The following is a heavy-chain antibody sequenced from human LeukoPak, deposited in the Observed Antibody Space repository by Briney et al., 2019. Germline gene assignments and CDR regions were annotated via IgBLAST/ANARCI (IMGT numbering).Heavy chain of an antibody. CDR1: GYTFTSYY. J-gene: IGHJ4*02. D-gene: IGHD6-13*01. CDR3: ARTVGKQQLGFDY. Sequence: ASVKVSCKASGYTFTSYYMHWVRQAPGQGLEWMGIINPSGGSTSYAQKFQGRVTVTRDMSTSTVYMELSSLRSEDTAVYYCARTVGKQQLGFDYWGQGTLVTVSP. CDR2: INPSGGST. V-gene: IGHV1-46*01.